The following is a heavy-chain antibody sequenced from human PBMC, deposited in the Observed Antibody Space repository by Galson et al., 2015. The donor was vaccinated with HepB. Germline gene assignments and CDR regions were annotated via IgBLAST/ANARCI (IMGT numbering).Heavy chain of an antibody. Sequence: SLRLSCAASGFTFSSYAMSWVRQAPGKGLEWVSAISGSGGSIYYADSVKGRFTISRDNAKNSLYLQMNSLRAEDTAVYYCARDLSGSYAYGMDVWGQGTTVTVSS. CDR1: GFTFSSYA. CDR3: ARDLSGSYAYGMDV. CDR2: ISGSGGSI. V-gene: IGHV3-23*01. D-gene: IGHD1-26*01. J-gene: IGHJ6*02.